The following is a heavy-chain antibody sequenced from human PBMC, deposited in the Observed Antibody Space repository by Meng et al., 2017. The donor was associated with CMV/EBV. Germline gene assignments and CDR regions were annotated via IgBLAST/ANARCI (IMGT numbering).Heavy chain of an antibody. D-gene: IGHD1-26*01. CDR1: GYTYTGYY. J-gene: IGHJ4*02. CDR2: INPNSGGT. Sequence: LMQLGHAVKRPGASVKVSGKAYGYTYTGYYMHWVRQAPGQGREWMGGINPNSGGTNDAQKFQGRVTMTRDTSISTAYMELSRLRSDDTAVYYCAGVGAPAFDYWGQGTLVTSPQ. V-gene: IGHV1-2*02. CDR3: AGVGAPAFDY.